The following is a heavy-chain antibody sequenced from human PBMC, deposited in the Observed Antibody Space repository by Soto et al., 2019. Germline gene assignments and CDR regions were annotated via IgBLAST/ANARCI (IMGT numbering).Heavy chain of an antibody. Sequence: GASVKVSCKASGYTFTSYYMHWVRQAPGQGLERMGIINPSGGSTSYAQKFQGRVTMTRDTSTSTVYMELSSLRSEDTAVYYCARDCRTAAAXTYYYYYYGMXVWGQGTTVXVSS. J-gene: IGHJ6*02. CDR2: INPSGGST. CDR1: GYTFTSYY. CDR3: ARDCRTAAAXTYYYYYYGMXV. D-gene: IGHD6-13*01. V-gene: IGHV1-46*01.